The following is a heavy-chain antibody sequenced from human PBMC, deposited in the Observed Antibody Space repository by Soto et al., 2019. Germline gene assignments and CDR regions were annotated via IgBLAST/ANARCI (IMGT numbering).Heavy chain of an antibody. J-gene: IGHJ6*03. CDR3: ARHVLGSNPYYYYYMDV. V-gene: IGHV4-34*01. D-gene: IGHD3-10*01. Sequence: PSETLSLTCAVYGGSFSGYYWSWIRQPPGKGLEWIGEINHSGSTNYNPSLKSRVTISVDTSKNQFSLKLSSVTAADTAVYYCARHVLGSNPYYYYYMDVWGKGTTVTVSS. CDR2: INHSGST. CDR1: GGSFSGYY.